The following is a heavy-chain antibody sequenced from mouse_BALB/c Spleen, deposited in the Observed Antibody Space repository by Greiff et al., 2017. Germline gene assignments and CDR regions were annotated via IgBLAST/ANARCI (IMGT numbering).Heavy chain of an antibody. CDR1: GFTFSSFG. Sequence: DVKLVESGGGLVQPGGSRKLSCAASGFTFSSFGMHWVRQAPEKGLEWVAYISSGSSTIYYADTVKGRFTISRDNPKNTLFLQMTSLRSEDTAMYYCATGTYYAMDYWGQGTSVTVSS. D-gene: IGHD4-1*01. V-gene: IGHV5-17*02. CDR2: ISSGSSTI. J-gene: IGHJ4*01. CDR3: ATGTYYAMDY.